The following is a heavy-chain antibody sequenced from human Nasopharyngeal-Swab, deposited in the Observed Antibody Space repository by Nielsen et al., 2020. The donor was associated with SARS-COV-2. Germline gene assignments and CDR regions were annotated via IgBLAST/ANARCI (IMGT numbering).Heavy chain of an antibody. CDR3: AREGPYSGTNVFDI. V-gene: IGHV3-33*01. Sequence: GESLKISCAASGFSFNNHGMHWVRQAPGKGLEWVAVIWSDGKTTKYADSVKGRLTISRDKSRNTLYLQMNNLRVEDTATYYCAREGPYSGTNVFDIWGQGTMATVSS. CDR1: GFSFNNHG. D-gene: IGHD5-12*01. CDR2: IWSDGKTT. J-gene: IGHJ3*02.